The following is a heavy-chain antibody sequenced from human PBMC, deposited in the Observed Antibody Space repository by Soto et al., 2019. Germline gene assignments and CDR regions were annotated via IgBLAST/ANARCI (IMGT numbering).Heavy chain of an antibody. CDR1: GGSISSYY. CDR3: ARDWVVTAIPGDHYYGMDV. CDR2: IYTSGST. Sequence: SETLSLTCTVSGGSISSYYWSWIRQPAGKGLEWIGRIYTSGSTNYNPSLKSRVTMSVDTSKNQFSLKLSSVTAADTAVYYCARDWVVTAIPGDHYYGMDVWGQGATVTVSS. D-gene: IGHD2-21*02. V-gene: IGHV4-4*07. J-gene: IGHJ6*02.